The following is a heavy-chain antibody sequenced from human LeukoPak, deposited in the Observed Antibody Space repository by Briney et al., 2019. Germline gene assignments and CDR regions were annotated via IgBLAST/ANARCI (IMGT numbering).Heavy chain of an antibody. D-gene: IGHD3-22*01. V-gene: IGHV3-72*01. CDR1: GFTFSDHY. CDR3: VRISSSGYYSFDY. J-gene: IGHJ4*02. CDR2: ARNKGNSYST. Sequence: GRSLRLSCAASGFTFSDHYMDWVRQAPGKGLEWVGRARNKGNSYSTEYAASVRGRFTISRDDSKSSLYLQMNSLKTEDTAVYYCVRISSSGYYSFDYWGQGTLVTVSS.